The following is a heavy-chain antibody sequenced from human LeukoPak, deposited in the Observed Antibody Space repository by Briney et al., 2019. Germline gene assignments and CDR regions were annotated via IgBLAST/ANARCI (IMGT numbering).Heavy chain of an antibody. Sequence: GGSLRLSCAASGFTFSSYAMSWVRQAPGKGLEWVSAISGGGGSTYYADSVKGRFTISRDNSKNTLYLQMNSLRAEDTAVYYCAKDRAIAAAGKGYFDYWGQGTLVTVSS. CDR1: GFTFSSYA. V-gene: IGHV3-23*01. D-gene: IGHD6-13*01. J-gene: IGHJ4*02. CDR2: ISGGGGST. CDR3: AKDRAIAAAGKGYFDY.